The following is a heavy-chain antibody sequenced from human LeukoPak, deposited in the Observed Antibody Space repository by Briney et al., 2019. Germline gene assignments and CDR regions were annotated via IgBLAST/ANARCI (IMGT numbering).Heavy chain of an antibody. CDR1: GLTFSSYG. CDR2: IWYDGSNK. CDR3: ARDVRGGSGSYYGGVDY. J-gene: IGHJ4*02. D-gene: IGHD3-10*01. Sequence: GGSLRLSCAASGLTFSSYGMHWVRQAPGKGLEWVAVIWYDGSNKYYADSVKGRFTISRDNSKNTLYLQMNSLRAEDTAVYYCARDVRGGSGSYYGGVDYWGQGTLVTVSS. V-gene: IGHV3-33*01.